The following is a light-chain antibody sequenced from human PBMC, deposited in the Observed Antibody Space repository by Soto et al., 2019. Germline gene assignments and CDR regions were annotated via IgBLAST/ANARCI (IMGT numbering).Light chain of an antibody. CDR1: QGIDNY. CDR2: GAS. V-gene: IGKV1-27*01. Sequence: DIQMTQSPSSLSASVRDRVTITCRASQGIDNYLAWYQQKPGKGPKLLIYGASTLQSGVPSRFSGRGSGTGFTLTISSLQPEYVATYYCQSYTSALTFGQGTRLEI. J-gene: IGKJ5*01. CDR3: QSYTSALT.